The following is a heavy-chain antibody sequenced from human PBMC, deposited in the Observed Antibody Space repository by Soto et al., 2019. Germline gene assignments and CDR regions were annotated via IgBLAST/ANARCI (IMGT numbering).Heavy chain of an antibody. J-gene: IGHJ6*02. CDR3: ARAGYSDDYVWGSYRTGGMDV. Sequence: QVQLVESGGGVVQPGRSLRLSCAASGFTFSSYAMHWVRQAPGKGLEWVAVISYDGSNKYYADSVKGRFTISRDNSKNTLYLQMNSLGAEDTAVYYCARAGYSDDYVWGSYRTGGMDVWGQGTTVTVSS. CDR1: GFTFSSYA. CDR2: ISYDGSNK. V-gene: IGHV3-30-3*01. D-gene: IGHD3-16*02.